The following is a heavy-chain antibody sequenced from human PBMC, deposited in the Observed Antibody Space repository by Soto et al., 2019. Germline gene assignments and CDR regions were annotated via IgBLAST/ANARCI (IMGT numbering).Heavy chain of an antibody. CDR1: GGSISSYY. J-gene: IGHJ4*02. CDR2: IYYSGST. V-gene: IGHV4-59*01. D-gene: IGHD3-22*01. Sequence: PSETLSLTCTVSGGSISSYYWSWIRQPPGKGLEWIGYIYYSGSTNYNPSLKSRVTISVDTSKSQFSLKLSSVTAADTAVYYCARTLVSSGYYFPFDYWGQGTLVTVSS. CDR3: ARTLVSSGYYFPFDY.